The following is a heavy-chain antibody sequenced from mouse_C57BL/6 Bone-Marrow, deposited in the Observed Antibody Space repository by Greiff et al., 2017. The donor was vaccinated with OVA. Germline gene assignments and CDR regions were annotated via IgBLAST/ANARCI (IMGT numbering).Heavy chain of an antibody. CDR3: AGGNYCYYAMDY. J-gene: IGHJ4*01. CDR1: GYTFTSYW. V-gene: IGHV1-53*01. Sequence: QVQLKQPGTELVKPGASVKLSCKASGYTFTSYWMHWVKQRPGQGLEWIGNINPSNGGTNYNEKFKSKATLTVDKSSSTAYMQLSSLTSEDSAVYYCAGGNYCYYAMDYWGQGTSVTVSS. CDR2: INPSNGGT. D-gene: IGHD2-1*01.